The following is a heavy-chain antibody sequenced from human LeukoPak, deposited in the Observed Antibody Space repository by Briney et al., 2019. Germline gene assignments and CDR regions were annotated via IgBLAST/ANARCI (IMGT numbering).Heavy chain of an antibody. CDR2: IKGKSDGGTT. CDR3: TTDQPILLWSGERPPNWFDP. D-gene: IGHD3-10*02. J-gene: IGHJ5*02. Sequence: GGSLRLSCAASGFPFSNVWMRWVRQAPGKGLEWVGRIKGKSDGGTTDYAAPVKGRFTISRDDSKNTLFLQMDSLKTEDTAVYFCTTDQPILLWSGERPPNWFDPWGQGTLVTVSS. CDR1: GFPFSNVW. V-gene: IGHV3-15*01.